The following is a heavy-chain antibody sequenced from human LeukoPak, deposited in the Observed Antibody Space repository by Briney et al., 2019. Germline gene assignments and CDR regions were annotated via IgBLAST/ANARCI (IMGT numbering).Heavy chain of an antibody. J-gene: IGHJ4*02. D-gene: IGHD4-11*01. CDR1: GYTFTSYD. V-gene: IGHV1-8*01. CDR2: MNPNSGNT. CDR3: ARHDYSDFDY. Sequence: PGASVKVSCKASGYTFTSYDINWVRQAPGQGLEWMGWMNPNSGNTDYAQKFQGRVTMNRNTSISTAYMELSSLRSEDTAVYYCARHDYSDFDYWGQGTLVTVSS.